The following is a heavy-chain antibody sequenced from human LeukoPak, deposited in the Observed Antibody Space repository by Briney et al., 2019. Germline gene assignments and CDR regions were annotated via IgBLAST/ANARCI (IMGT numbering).Heavy chain of an antibody. CDR1: GFTLSTYA. V-gene: IGHV3-30-3*01. Sequence: GGSLRLSCAASGFTLSTYAMHWVRQAPGKGLEWVAVISYDGSNKYYADSVKGRFTISRDNSKNTLYLQMNSLRAEDTAVYYCARVPRGYYIIQFDYWGQGTLVTVSS. J-gene: IGHJ4*02. CDR2: ISYDGSNK. D-gene: IGHD3-3*01. CDR3: ARVPRGYYIIQFDY.